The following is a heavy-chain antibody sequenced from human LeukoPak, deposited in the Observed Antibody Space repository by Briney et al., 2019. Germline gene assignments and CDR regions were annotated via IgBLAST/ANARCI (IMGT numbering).Heavy chain of an antibody. J-gene: IGHJ4*02. CDR2: ISGSGGST. Sequence: GVSLRLSCAASGFTFSSYAMSWVRQAPGKGLEGVSAISGSGGSTYYADSVKGRFTISRDNSKNTLYLQMNSLRDEDTAVYYCAKDRAVAGTFDYWGQGTLVTVSS. V-gene: IGHV3-23*01. CDR3: AKDRAVAGTFDY. CDR1: GFTFSSYA. D-gene: IGHD6-19*01.